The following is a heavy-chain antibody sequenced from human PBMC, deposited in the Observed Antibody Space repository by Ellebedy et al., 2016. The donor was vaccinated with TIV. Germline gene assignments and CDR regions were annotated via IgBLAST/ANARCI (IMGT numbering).Heavy chain of an antibody. D-gene: IGHD4-17*01. Sequence: GESLKISXAASGFTFIRYWMSWVRQTPGKGLEWVANIKQDGSEKYYVDSVKGRFTISRDNAKNSLYLQMNSLGAEDTAVYYCAKDPYGDRYFDYWGQGTLVTVSS. CDR2: IKQDGSEK. J-gene: IGHJ4*02. CDR1: GFTFIRYW. V-gene: IGHV3-7*03. CDR3: AKDPYGDRYFDY.